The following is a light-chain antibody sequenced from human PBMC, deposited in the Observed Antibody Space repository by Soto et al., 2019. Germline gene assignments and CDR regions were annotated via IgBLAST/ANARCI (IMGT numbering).Light chain of an antibody. J-gene: IGKJ1*01. CDR2: GAS. CDR1: QSVNSN. Sequence: ETVMTQSPATLSVSPGERATLSCRASQSVNSNLAWYQQKSGQAPRLLIYGASTRATGIPVRFSGSGSGTDFTLTISSLQSVDSAVYYCQQYTYWPWTLGQGTKVEIK. V-gene: IGKV3-15*01. CDR3: QQYTYWPWT.